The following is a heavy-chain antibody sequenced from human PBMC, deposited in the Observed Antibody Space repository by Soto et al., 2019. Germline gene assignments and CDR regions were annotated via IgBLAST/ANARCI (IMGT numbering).Heavy chain of an antibody. V-gene: IGHV4-34*01. CDR3: ARAPPRRYGDSSGYLNWFDP. CDR1: GGSFSGYY. CDR2: INHSGST. Sequence: QVQLQQWGAGLLKPSETLSLTCAVYGGSFSGYYWSWIRQPPGKGLEWIGEINHSGSTNYNPSLKSRVTISVVTSKNQFSLKLSSVTAADTAVYCCARAPPRRYGDSSGYLNWFDPWGQGTLVTVSS. D-gene: IGHD3-22*01. J-gene: IGHJ5*02.